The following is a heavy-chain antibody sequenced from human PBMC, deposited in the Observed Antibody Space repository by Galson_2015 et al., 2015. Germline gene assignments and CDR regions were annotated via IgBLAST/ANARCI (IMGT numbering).Heavy chain of an antibody. D-gene: IGHD6-13*01. V-gene: IGHV5-51*01. Sequence: GSGYSFPSSWIGWVRQMSGKGLEWMGIIYPGDSNTIYSPSFQGQVTISADKSTSTAYLQWSSLKASDTAMYYCARLIGQQLYYWGQGTLVTVSS. J-gene: IGHJ4*02. CDR2: IYPGDSNT. CDR1: GYSFPSSW. CDR3: ARLIGQQLYY.